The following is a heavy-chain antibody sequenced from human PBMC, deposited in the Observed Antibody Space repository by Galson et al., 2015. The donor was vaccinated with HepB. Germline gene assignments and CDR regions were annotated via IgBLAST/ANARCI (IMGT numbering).Heavy chain of an antibody. CDR3: TRMGDFSGYSSK. D-gene: IGHD5-12*01. CDR2: IRSKGNDYAT. Sequence: SLRLSCAASGFTFSRSAIHWVRQASGKGPEWVGRIRSKGNDYATSYVESLKGRFTISRDDSRNMAYLHMKSLKTEDTAVYYCTRMGDFSGYSSKWGQGTLVTVSS. V-gene: IGHV3-73*01. J-gene: IGHJ4*02. CDR1: GFTFSRSA.